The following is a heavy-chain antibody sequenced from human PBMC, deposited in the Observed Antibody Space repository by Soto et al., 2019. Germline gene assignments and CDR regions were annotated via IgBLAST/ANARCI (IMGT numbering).Heavy chain of an antibody. Sequence: GSLRLSCAASGFTFSGSAMHWVRQASGKGLEWVGRIRSKANSYATAYAASVKGRFTISRDDSKNTAYLQMNSLKTEDTAVYYCTRHVTYYDFWSGYANSGMDVWGQGTTVTVSS. J-gene: IGHJ6*02. D-gene: IGHD3-3*01. CDR1: GFTFSGSA. CDR2: IRSKANSYAT. CDR3: TRHVTYYDFWSGYANSGMDV. V-gene: IGHV3-73*01.